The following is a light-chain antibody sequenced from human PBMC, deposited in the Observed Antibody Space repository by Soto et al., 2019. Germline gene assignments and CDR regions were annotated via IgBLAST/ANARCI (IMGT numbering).Light chain of an antibody. CDR3: QQCGGSPT. CDR1: QTVSSNF. V-gene: IGKV3-20*01. CDR2: GAS. Sequence: MMMTQSPATLSVSPGERGTLSCRASQTVSSNFLAWYQQKPGQAPRLLIYGASSRTTGIPDRFNGSGSGTDFTLTISRLEPEDFAMYYCQQCGGSPTFGQGTKVDIK. J-gene: IGKJ1*01.